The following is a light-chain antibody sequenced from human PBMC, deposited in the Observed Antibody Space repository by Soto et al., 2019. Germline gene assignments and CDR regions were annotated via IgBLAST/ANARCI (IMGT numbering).Light chain of an antibody. CDR1: QSVSSSY. CDR2: GAS. CDR3: QQYHTSPLT. Sequence: IVLTQYPGTLSLSPGERATFSCRASQSVSSSYIAWYQQKRGQAPRRLIYGASIRATGIPDRFSGSGSGTDFTLTISRLEPEDFALYYCQQYHTSPLTFGQGTKVDIK. V-gene: IGKV3-20*01. J-gene: IGKJ1*01.